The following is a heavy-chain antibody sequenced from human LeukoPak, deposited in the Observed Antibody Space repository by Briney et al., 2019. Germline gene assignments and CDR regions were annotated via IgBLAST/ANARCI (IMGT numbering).Heavy chain of an antibody. CDR1: GGTFSSYA. J-gene: IGHJ6*03. CDR3: ATPADYSNHTSYYYYMDV. D-gene: IGHD4-11*01. Sequence: ASVKVTCKASGGTFSSYAISWVRQAPGQGLEWMGGIIPIFGTANYAQKFQGRVTITTDESTSTAYMELSSLRSEDTAVYYCATPADYSNHTSYYYYMDVWGKGTTVTVSS. V-gene: IGHV1-69*05. CDR2: IIPIFGTA.